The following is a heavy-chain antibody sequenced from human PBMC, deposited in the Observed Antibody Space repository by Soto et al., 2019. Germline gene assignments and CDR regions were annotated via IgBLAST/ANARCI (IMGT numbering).Heavy chain of an antibody. CDR3: ARGNYDFWSGYYLKRYDYYYYGMDV. CDR2: IFHSGIS. J-gene: IGHJ6*02. D-gene: IGHD3-3*01. Sequence: SETLSLTCAVSGGSITTVGYSWSWIRQPPGKGLEWIGYIFHSGISYSNPSLKGRVTMSVDGSKNQFSLKLSSVTAADTAVYYCARGNYDFWSGYYLKRYDYYYYGMDVWGQGTTVTVSS. V-gene: IGHV4-30-2*01. CDR1: GGSITTVGYS.